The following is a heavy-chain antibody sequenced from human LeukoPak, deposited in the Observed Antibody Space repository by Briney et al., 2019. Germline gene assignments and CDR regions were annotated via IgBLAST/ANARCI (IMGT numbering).Heavy chain of an antibody. J-gene: IGHJ6*02. CDR3: ARVLRYFDWTYYYGMDV. CDR1: GFTFSSYG. D-gene: IGHD3-9*01. CDR2: IWYDGSNK. V-gene: IGHV3-33*01. Sequence: GGSLRLSCAASGFTFSSYGMHWVRQAPGKGLEWVAVIWYDGSNKYYADSVKGRFTISRDNSKNTLYLQMNSLRAEDTAVYYCARVLRYFDWTYYYGMDVWGQGTTVTVSS.